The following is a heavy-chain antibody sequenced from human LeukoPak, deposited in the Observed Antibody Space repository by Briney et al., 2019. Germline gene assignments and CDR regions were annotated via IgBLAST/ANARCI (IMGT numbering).Heavy chain of an antibody. CDR3: ARDPLRGYGELSYWFDP. V-gene: IGHV1-2*02. Sequence: ASVKVSCKASGYTFTGYYMHWVRQAPGQGLEWMGWINPNSGGTNYAQKFQGRVTMTRDTSISTAYMELSRLRSDDTAVYYCARDPLRGYGELSYWFDPWGQGTLVTVSS. J-gene: IGHJ5*02. CDR2: INPNSGGT. CDR1: GYTFTGYY. D-gene: IGHD3-10*01.